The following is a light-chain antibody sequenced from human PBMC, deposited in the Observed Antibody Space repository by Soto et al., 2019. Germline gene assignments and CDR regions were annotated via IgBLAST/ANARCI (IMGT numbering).Light chain of an antibody. V-gene: IGKV3-15*01. CDR2: GAS. CDR1: QSVGSN. CDR3: QQYNSWPPLT. Sequence: EIVMTQSPATLSVSPGERATLSCRASQSVGSNLAWYQQKPGQAPRLLIYGASTRATGIPARFSGSGSGTEFTLTISSLQSEDLAVYYCQQYNSWPPLTFGGGTKVEIK. J-gene: IGKJ4*01.